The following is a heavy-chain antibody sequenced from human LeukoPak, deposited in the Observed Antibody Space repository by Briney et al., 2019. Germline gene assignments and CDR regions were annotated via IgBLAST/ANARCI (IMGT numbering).Heavy chain of an antibody. CDR2: INPNCGAT. Sequence: WASVTVSCPASGYTFTGYFMHWVRQAPGQGLEWMGCINPNCGATNYAQRFQGRVTMTRDSSISKAYMERSSLRSDDTAVYYCARVGITIVRGAKNWYDPWGQGTLVTVSS. D-gene: IGHD3-10*01. CDR3: ARVGITIVRGAKNWYDP. V-gene: IGHV1-2*02. J-gene: IGHJ5*02. CDR1: GYTFTGYF.